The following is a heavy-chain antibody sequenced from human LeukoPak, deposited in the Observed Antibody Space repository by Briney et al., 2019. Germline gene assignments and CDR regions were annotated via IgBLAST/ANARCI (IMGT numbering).Heavy chain of an antibody. J-gene: IGHJ3*02. CDR1: GGSISSGGYS. Sequence: SETLSLTCTVSGGSISSGGYSWSWIRQHPGKGLEWTGYIYYSGSTYYNPSLKSRVTISVDTSKNQFSLKLSSVTAADTAVYYCARHQGVTTTLDAFDIWGQGTMVTVSS. CDR3: ARHQGVTTTLDAFDI. V-gene: IGHV4-31*03. D-gene: IGHD1-1*01. CDR2: IYYSGST.